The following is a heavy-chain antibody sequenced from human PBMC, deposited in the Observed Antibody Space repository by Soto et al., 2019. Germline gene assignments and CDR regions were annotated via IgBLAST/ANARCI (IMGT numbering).Heavy chain of an antibody. CDR3: ARGPGSTAFDP. CDR2: IYHSGST. Sequence: PSETLSLTCAVSGYSLTRDYYWGWIRQPPGKGLEWIASIYHSGSTFYNPSLKSRVTISLDTSKNQFSPKLTSVIAADTAIYYCARGPGSTAFDPWGQGTLVTVSS. D-gene: IGHD5-18*01. V-gene: IGHV4-38-2*01. J-gene: IGHJ5*02. CDR1: GYSLTRDYY.